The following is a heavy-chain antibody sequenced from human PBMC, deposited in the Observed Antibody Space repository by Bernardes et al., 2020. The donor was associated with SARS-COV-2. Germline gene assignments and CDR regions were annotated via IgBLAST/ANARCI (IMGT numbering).Heavy chain of an antibody. CDR3: AKIPHYDSSGYYFYFDF. V-gene: IGHV3-9*01. D-gene: IGHD3-22*01. CDR1: GFTFGESA. CDR2: ISWNSGRI. Sequence: SLRLSCAASGFTFGESAMHWVRQPPGKGLEWVSGISWNSGRIAYADSVKGRFTISRDNVENSLYLQMNSLRPEDTALYYCAKIPHYDSSGYYFYFDFWGQGALVTVSS. J-gene: IGHJ4*02.